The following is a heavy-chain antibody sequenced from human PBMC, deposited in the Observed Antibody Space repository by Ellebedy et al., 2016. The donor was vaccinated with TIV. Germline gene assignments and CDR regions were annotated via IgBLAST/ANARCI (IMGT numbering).Heavy chain of an antibody. D-gene: IGHD5-24*01. CDR2: IKQDGTEK. CDR3: ARSRDGYNFIGDY. Sequence: PGGSLRLSCAASGFTFSSYWMSWVRQAPGKGLEWVANIKQDGTEKYYVDSVKGRFTISRDNAKNTLYLQMNSLRAEDTAVYYCARSRDGYNFIGDYWGQGTLVTVSS. CDR1: GFTFSSYW. V-gene: IGHV3-7*01. J-gene: IGHJ4*02.